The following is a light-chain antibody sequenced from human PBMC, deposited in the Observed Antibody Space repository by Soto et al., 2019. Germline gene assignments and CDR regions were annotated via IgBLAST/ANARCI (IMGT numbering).Light chain of an antibody. V-gene: IGKV2D-29*01. J-gene: IGKJ5*01. CDR3: MNRTHVPIT. CDR1: QSLLYGDGKNY. Sequence: DVVLTQAPLSLSVTPGQPASMSCKSSQSLLYGDGKNYLYWYLQRPGQPPQLLIYDASNRFSGVLDRFSGSGSGTDFTLKISRLEAEDVWVYYCMNRTHVPITFGQGTRLEIK. CDR2: DAS.